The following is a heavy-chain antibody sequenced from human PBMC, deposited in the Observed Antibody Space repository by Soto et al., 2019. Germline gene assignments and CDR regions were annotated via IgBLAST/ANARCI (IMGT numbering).Heavy chain of an antibody. D-gene: IGHD6-19*01. J-gene: IGHJ4*02. V-gene: IGHV3-74*01. CDR1: GFTFSNYW. Sequence: PGGSLRLSCAASGFTFSNYWMHWVRQAPGEGLVWVSRINSEGTSTSYADSVKGRFTISRDDAQSTLYLQMNNLRAEDTAIYYCLRVGVLDNSASRFDYWGQGA. CDR2: INSEGTST. CDR3: LRVGVLDNSASRFDY.